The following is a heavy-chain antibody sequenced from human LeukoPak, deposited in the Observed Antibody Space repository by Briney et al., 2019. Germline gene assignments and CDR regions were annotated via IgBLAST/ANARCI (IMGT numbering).Heavy chain of an antibody. D-gene: IGHD3-10*01. CDR2: INSNGSST. V-gene: IGHV3-74*01. CDR3: ARDLYGWRSFPAEN. Sequence: GGSLRLSCAASGFTFDDYAMHWVRQAPGKGLVWVSRINSNGSSTSYADSVKGRFTISRDNAKNTVYLQMNNLRAEDTAVYYCARDLYGWRSFPAENWGQGTLVTASS. J-gene: IGHJ4*02. CDR1: GFTFDDYA.